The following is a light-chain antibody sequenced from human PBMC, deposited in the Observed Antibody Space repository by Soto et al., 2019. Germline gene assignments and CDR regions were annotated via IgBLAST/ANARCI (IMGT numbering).Light chain of an antibody. CDR3: QQYNTLWK. CDR1: QSISSW. Sequence: IQMTHSPSTLSASVGDRVTITCRASQSISSWLAWYQQKPGKAPKLLIYDASSLESGVPSRFSGSGSGTEFTLTISSLQPDDFATYYCQQYNTLWKFGQGTKVDIK. V-gene: IGKV1-5*01. CDR2: DAS. J-gene: IGKJ1*01.